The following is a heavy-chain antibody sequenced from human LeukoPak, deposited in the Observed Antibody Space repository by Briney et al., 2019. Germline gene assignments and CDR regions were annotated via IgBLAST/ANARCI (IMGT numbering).Heavy chain of an antibody. V-gene: IGHV4-34*01. J-gene: IGHJ4*02. D-gene: IGHD3-3*01. CDR3: ARDGFLAVDY. Sequence: SETLSLTCAVYGGSFSGYYWSWIRQPPGKGLEWIGEINHSGSTNYNPSLKSRVTISVDTSKNQFSLKLSSVAAADTAVYYCARDGFLAVDYWGQGTLVTVSS. CDR1: GGSFSGYY. CDR2: INHSGST.